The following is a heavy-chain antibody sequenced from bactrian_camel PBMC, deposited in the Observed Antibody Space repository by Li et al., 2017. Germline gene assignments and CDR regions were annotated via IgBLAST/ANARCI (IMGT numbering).Heavy chain of an antibody. V-gene: IGHV3S1*01. Sequence: HVQLVESGGGLVQPGGSMRLSCAASGFTLSNTWMHWVRQAPGKGLEWVSAINSGGGSTYYADSVKGRFTISKDNAKNTLYLQMNSLKPEDTAMYYCAADCGTTYCSAGYCQRNYDYWGQGTQVTVS. CDR2: INSGGGST. CDR3: AADCGTTYCSAGYCQRNYDY. D-gene: IGHD2*01. J-gene: IGHJ4*01. CDR1: GFTLSNTW.